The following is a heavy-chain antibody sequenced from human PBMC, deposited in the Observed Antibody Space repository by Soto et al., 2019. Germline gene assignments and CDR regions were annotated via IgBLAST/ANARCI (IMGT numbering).Heavy chain of an antibody. V-gene: IGHV3-21*01. CDR1: GFTFSSYS. D-gene: IGHD6-6*01. J-gene: IGHJ4*02. Sequence: GGSLRLSCAASGFTFSSYSMNWVRQAPGKGLEWVSSISSSSSYIYYADSVKGRFTISRDNAKNSLYLQMNSLRAEDTAVYYCAKGRLEYSSSSNFDYWGQGTLVTVSS. CDR2: ISSSSSYI. CDR3: AKGRLEYSSSSNFDY.